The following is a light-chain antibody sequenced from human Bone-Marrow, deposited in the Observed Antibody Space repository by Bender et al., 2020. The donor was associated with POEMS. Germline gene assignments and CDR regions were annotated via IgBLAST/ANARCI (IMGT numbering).Light chain of an antibody. Sequence: SYVLTQPPSVSVAPGQTARITCGGTNIWTKSVHWYQQKSGQAPVLVIYEDSKRPSGIPERFSGSSSGTMATLTISGAQVEDEADYYCYSTDSSCNHRVFGGGTKLTVL. CDR3: YSTDSSCNHRV. CDR2: EDS. J-gene: IGLJ2*01. V-gene: IGLV3-10*01. CDR1: NIWTKS.